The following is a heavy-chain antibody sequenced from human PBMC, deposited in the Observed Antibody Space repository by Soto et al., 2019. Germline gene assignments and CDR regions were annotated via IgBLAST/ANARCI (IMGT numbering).Heavy chain of an antibody. D-gene: IGHD2-8*02. J-gene: IGHJ4*02. CDR2: INHSGST. CDR3: ARDKITGHFDY. CDR1: GGSFSGYY. V-gene: IGHV4-34*01. Sequence: QVQLQQWGAGLLKPSETLSLTCAVYGGSFSGYYWTWIRQPPGTGLEWIGEINHSGSTNYNPSLKSRVTISVATSKNQFSLKLTSVTAADTAVYYCARDKITGHFDYWGQGTLVTVSS.